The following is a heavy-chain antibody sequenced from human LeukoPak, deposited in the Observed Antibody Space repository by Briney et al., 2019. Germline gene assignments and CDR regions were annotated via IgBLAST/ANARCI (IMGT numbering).Heavy chain of an antibody. Sequence: GGSLRLSCAASGFTFSSYAMSWVRQAPGKGLEWVSAISGSGGSTYYADSVKGRFTISRDNSKNTLYLQMNSLRAEDTAVYYCAKKLIRPDYYGSGSAFDYWGQGTLVTVSS. CDR1: GFTFSSYA. CDR3: AKKLIRPDYYGSGSAFDY. D-gene: IGHD3-10*01. CDR2: ISGSGGST. V-gene: IGHV3-23*01. J-gene: IGHJ4*02.